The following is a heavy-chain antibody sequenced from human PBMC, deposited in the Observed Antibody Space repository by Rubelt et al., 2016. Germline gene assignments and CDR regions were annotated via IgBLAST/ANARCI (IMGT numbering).Heavy chain of an antibody. J-gene: IGHJ4*02. CDR3: ARINRYSYDKNYFDY. V-gene: IGHV5-51*01. CDR1: GYSFTSYW. CDR2: IYPGDSDT. D-gene: IGHD5-18*01. Sequence: ISCKGSGYSFTSYWIGWVRQMPGKGLEWMGIIYPGDSDTRYSPSFQGQVTISADKSISTAYLQWSSLEASDTALYYCARINRYSYDKNYFDYWGQGTLVTVSS.